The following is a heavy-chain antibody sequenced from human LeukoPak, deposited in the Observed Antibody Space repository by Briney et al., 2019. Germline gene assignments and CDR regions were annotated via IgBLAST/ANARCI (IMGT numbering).Heavy chain of an antibody. CDR3: ARMGYYYDSSGYHDRDAFDI. V-gene: IGHV3-48*03. J-gene: IGHJ3*02. CDR2: ISDSSSTI. D-gene: IGHD3-22*01. Sequence: GGSLRLSCAASGFVFSRYEMNWVRQAPGKGLEWVSYISDSSSTIYYGDSVKGRFTISRDNAKNSLYLQMNSLRAEDTAVYYCARMGYYYDSSGYHDRDAFDIWGQGTMVTVSS. CDR1: GFVFSRYE.